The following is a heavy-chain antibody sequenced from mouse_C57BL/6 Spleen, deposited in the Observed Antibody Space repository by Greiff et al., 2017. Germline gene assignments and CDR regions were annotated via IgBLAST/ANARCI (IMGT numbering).Heavy chain of an antibody. CDR3: GNYGFAY. CDR1: GYSFTGYY. V-gene: IGHV1-42*01. Sequence: EVKLQESGPELVKPGASVKISCKASGYSFTGYYMNWVKQSPEKSLEWIGEINPSTGGTTYNQKFKAKATLTVDKSSSTAYMQLKSLTSEDSAVYYCGNYGFAYWGQGTLVTVSA. CDR2: INPSTGGT. D-gene: IGHD1-1*01. J-gene: IGHJ3*01.